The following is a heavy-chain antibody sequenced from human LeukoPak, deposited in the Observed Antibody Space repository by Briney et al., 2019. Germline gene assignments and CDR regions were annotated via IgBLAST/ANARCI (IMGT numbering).Heavy chain of an antibody. CDR2: IYPGDPDT. Sequence: GESLKISCKGSGYSFTSYWIGWVRQMPGKGLEWMGIIYPGDPDTRYSPSFQGQVTISADKSISTAYLQWSSLKASDTAMYYCARIPRIAGPNYYFDYWGQGTLVTVSS. J-gene: IGHJ4*02. CDR1: GYSFTSYW. V-gene: IGHV5-51*01. D-gene: IGHD6-13*01. CDR3: ARIPRIAGPNYYFDY.